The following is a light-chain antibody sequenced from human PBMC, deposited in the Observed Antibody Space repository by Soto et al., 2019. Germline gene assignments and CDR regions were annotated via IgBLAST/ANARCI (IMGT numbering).Light chain of an antibody. CDR1: SSDLGGYNY. Sequence: QSALPQPASVSGSPGQSITFSCTGTSSDLGGYNYVSWYQQHPGKAPKLVIYDVSNRPSGVSNRFSGSKSGNTASLTISGLQADDEADYYCSSYTTTSTLVFGGGTKLTVL. CDR3: SSYTTTSTLV. CDR2: DVS. J-gene: IGLJ2*01. V-gene: IGLV2-14*01.